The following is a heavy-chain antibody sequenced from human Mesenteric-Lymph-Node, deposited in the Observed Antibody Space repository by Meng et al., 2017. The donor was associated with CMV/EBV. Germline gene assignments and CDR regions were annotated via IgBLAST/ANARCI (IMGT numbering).Heavy chain of an antibody. CDR2: ISGSGDNT. CDR3: DAADY. Sequence: GGSLRLSCTVSGGSISSSSYYWGWIRQPPGKGLEWVSAISGSGDNTYYADSVKGRFTISRDNSRNTLYLQMDSLRAEDTAIYYCDAADYWGQGVLVTVSS. CDR1: GGSISSSSYY. J-gene: IGHJ4*02. V-gene: IGHV3-23*01. D-gene: IGHD6-13*01.